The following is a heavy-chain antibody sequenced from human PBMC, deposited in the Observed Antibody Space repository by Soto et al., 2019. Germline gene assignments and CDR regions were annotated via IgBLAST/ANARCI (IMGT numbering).Heavy chain of an antibody. D-gene: IGHD4-17*01. CDR2: IWYDGSNK. CDR3: ARDLDGDTDY. J-gene: IGHJ4*02. CDR1: GFTFSSYG. V-gene: IGHV3-33*01. Sequence: GESLKISCAASGFTFSSYGMHWVRQAPGKGLEWVAVIWYDGSNKYYADSVKGRFTISRDNSKNTLYLQMNSLRAEDTAVYYCARDLDGDTDYWGQGTLVTVSS.